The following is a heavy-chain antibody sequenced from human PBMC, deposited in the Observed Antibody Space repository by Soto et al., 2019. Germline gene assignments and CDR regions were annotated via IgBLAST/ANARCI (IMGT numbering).Heavy chain of an antibody. D-gene: IGHD5-12*01. CDR1: GGTFSTYS. Sequence: QVQLVQSGAEVKKPGSSVKVSCKASGGTFSTYSIDWVRQAPGQGLEWMGGIIPAFGSPNYAQRFQGRVTITADESTSTAHMELSSLRSDDTAVYYCARAEVATTYFDFWGHGTLVTVSS. CDR3: ARAEVATTYFDF. J-gene: IGHJ4*01. CDR2: IIPAFGSP. V-gene: IGHV1-69*01.